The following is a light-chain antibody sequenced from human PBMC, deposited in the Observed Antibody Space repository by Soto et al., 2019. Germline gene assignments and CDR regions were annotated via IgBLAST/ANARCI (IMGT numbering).Light chain of an antibody. CDR2: AAS. V-gene: IGKV1-39*01. J-gene: IGKJ1*01. CDR1: QSISSY. Sequence: DIQMTQSPSSLSASVGDRVTITCRASQSISSYLNWYQQKPGKAPKLLIYAASSLQSGVPSRFSGSGSGTDFTITISSLQPEDFATYYCQHSETFGQGTKVEIK. CDR3: QHSET.